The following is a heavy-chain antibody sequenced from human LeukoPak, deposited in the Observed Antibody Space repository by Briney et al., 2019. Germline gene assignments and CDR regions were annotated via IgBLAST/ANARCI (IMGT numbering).Heavy chain of an antibody. D-gene: IGHD3-22*01. CDR3: ARAAYDSTGYLTL. V-gene: IGHV3-23*01. Sequence: GGSLRLSCAASGFTFSNYAMSWVRQAPGKGLEWVSTISNSGDATYYADSVKGRFTISRDNSKNTLYLQMNSLRAEDTAVYYCARAAYDSTGYLTLWGQGALVTVSS. CDR2: ISNSGDAT. CDR1: GFTFSNYA. J-gene: IGHJ4*02.